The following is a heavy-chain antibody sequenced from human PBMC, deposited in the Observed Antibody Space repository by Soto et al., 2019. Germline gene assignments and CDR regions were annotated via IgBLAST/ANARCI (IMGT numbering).Heavy chain of an antibody. J-gene: IGHJ4*02. CDR1: GFTFSSYE. Sequence: GGSLRLSCAASGFTFSSYEMNWVRQAPGKGLGWVSYISSSGSTIYYADSVKGRFTISRDNAKNSLYLQMNSLRAEDTAVYYCARDNYDYVWGSYSYTDYWGQGTMVAVSS. CDR2: ISSSGSTI. D-gene: IGHD3-16*02. CDR3: ARDNYDYVWGSYSYTDY. V-gene: IGHV3-48*03.